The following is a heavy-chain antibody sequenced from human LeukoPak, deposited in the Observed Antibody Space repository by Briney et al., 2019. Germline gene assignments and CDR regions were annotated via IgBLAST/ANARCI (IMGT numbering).Heavy chain of an antibody. CDR1: GFTFSSHW. J-gene: IGHJ6*04. Sequence: PGGSLRLSCAASGFTFSSHWMHWVRQAPGKGLVWVSRIDYDGINTNYADSVKGRFTISRDNAKNSLYLQMNSRRAEDTAVYYCAELGITMIGGVWGKGTTVTISS. V-gene: IGHV3-74*01. CDR3: AELGITMIGGV. D-gene: IGHD3-10*02. CDR2: IDYDGINT.